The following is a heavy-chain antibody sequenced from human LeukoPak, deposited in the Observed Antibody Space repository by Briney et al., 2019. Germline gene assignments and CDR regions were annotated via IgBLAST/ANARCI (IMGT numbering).Heavy chain of an antibody. V-gene: IGHV4-4*07. CDR1: GGSISSYY. CDR2: ISTTGST. Sequence: SETLSLTCTVSGGSISSYYWSWIRQPAGKGLEWIGRISTTGSTNYNPSLKSRVTMSVDTSKKQFSLMLSSVTAADTAVYYCTRDSSGYDWFYDYWGQGTLVTVSS. D-gene: IGHD5-12*01. J-gene: IGHJ4*02. CDR3: TRDSSGYDWFYDY.